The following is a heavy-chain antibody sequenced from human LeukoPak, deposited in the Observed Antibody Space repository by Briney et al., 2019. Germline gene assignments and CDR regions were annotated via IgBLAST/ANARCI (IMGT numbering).Heavy chain of an antibody. CDR3: ARDPPYGSGRYY. Sequence: GGSLRLSCAASGFTFSSYAMHWVRQAPGKGLEWVAAISYDESNKYYSDSVKGRFTISRDNSKNTLFLQMNSLRAEDTAVYYCARDPPYGSGRYYWGQGTLVTVSS. D-gene: IGHD3-10*01. V-gene: IGHV3-30-3*01. CDR1: GFTFSSYA. CDR2: ISYDESNK. J-gene: IGHJ4*02.